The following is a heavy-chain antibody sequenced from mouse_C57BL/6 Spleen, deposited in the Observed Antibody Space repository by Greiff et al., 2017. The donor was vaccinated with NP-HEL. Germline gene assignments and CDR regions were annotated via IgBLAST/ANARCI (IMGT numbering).Heavy chain of an antibody. Sequence: VQLVESEGGLVQPGSSMKLSCTASGFTFSDYYMAWVRQVPEKGLEWVANINYDGSSTYYLDSLKSRFIISRDNAKNILYLQMSSLKSEDTATYYCARDRYGSSNWYVDVWGTGTTVTVSS. CDR1: GFTFSDYY. J-gene: IGHJ1*03. CDR2: INYDGSST. CDR3: ARDRYGSSNWYVDV. D-gene: IGHD1-1*01. V-gene: IGHV5-16*01.